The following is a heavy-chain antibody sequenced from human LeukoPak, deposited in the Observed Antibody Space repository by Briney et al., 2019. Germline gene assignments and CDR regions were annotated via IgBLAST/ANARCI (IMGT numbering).Heavy chain of an antibody. Sequence: TSVKVSCKASGYTFTGYYMHWVRQAPGQGLEWMGWINPNSGGTNYAQKFQGWVTMTRDTSISTAYMELSRLRSDDTAVYYCARGSASNWPVDIWGQGTLVIVSS. CDR1: GYTFTGYY. CDR3: ARGSASNWPVDI. V-gene: IGHV1-2*04. CDR2: INPNSGGT. D-gene: IGHD6-13*01. J-gene: IGHJ4*02.